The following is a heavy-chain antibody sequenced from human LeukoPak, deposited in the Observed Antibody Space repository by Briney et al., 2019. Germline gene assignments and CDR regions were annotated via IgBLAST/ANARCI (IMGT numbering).Heavy chain of an antibody. D-gene: IGHD2-15*01. V-gene: IGHV3-30*18. CDR2: ISHDGSNK. CDR3: AKAGYCSGGSCYWFDY. CDR1: GFTFSSYG. Sequence: GGSLRLSCAASGFTFSSYGMHWARQAPGKGLEWVAVISHDGSNKYYADSVKGRFTISRDNSKNTLYLQMNSLRAEDTAVYYCAKAGYCSGGSCYWFDYWGQGTLVTVSS. J-gene: IGHJ4*02.